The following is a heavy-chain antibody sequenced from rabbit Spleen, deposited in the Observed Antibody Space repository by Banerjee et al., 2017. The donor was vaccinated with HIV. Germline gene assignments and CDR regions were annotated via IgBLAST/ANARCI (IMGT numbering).Heavy chain of an antibody. CDR1: EFSFSDRDV. Sequence: QEQLVESGGGLVKPGGTLTLTCKASEFSFSDRDVMCWVRQAPGKGLQWIACINTYTGKSVYASWATGRFTISRTSSITVTLQMTSLTAADTATYFCARDLATVIGWNFNLWGQGTLVTVS. D-gene: IGHD1-1*01. V-gene: IGHV1S45*01. CDR2: INTYTGKS. J-gene: IGHJ4*01. CDR3: ARDLATVIGWNFNL.